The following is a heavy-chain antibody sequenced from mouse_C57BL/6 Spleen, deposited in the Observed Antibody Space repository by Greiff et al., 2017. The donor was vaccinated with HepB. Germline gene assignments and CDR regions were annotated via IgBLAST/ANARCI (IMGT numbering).Heavy chain of an antibody. J-gene: IGHJ3*01. CDR1: GYTFTSYW. CDR3: ARRGTAQAWFAY. V-gene: IGHV1-55*01. CDR2: IYPGSGST. Sequence: VQLQQPGAELVKPGASVKMSCKASGYTFTSYWITWVKQRPGQGLEWIGDIYPGSGSTSYNEKFKSKATLTVDTSSSTAYMQLSSLTSEDSAVYYCARRGTAQAWFAYWGQGTLVTVSA. D-gene: IGHD3-2*02.